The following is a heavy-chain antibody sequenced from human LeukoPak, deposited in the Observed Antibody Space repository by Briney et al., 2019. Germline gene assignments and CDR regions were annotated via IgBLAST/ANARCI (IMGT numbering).Heavy chain of an antibody. V-gene: IGHV4-34*01. CDR1: GGSFSGYY. CDR2: INHSGST. J-gene: IGHJ4*02. CDR3: ARSPGKSYFDY. Sequence: SETLSLTCAVYGGSFSGYYWSWIRQPPGKGLEWIGEINHSGSTNYNPSLKSRVTISVDTSKNQFSLKLSSVTAADTAVYYCARSPGKSYFDYWGQGTLVTVSS.